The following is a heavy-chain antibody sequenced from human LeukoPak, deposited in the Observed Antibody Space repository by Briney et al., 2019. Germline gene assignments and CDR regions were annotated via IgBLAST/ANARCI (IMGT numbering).Heavy chain of an antibody. J-gene: IGHJ4*02. CDR3: ARLPTVPPSGFDY. CDR2: VYYSGST. V-gene: IGHV4-39*01. CDR1: GGSVSNKTFY. D-gene: IGHD4-17*01. Sequence: SETLSLTCTVSGGSVSNKTFYWDWIRQPPGKGLEWIGSVYYSGSTYYNPSLKSRVSMSVDTSKNQFSLKLSSVTAADTAVYYCARLPTVPPSGFDYWGQGTLVTVSS.